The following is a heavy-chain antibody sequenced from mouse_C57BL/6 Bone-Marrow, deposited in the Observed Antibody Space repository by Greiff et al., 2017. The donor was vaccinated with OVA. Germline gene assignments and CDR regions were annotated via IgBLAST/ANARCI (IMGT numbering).Heavy chain of an antibody. Sequence: EVHLVESGGGLVQPGGSLKLSCAASGFTFSDYYMYWVRQTPEKRLEWVAYISNGGGSTYYPDTVKGRFTISSDNAKNTLYLQMSRLKSEDTAMYYCARQPNWDYFDYWGQGTTLTVSS. D-gene: IGHD4-1*01. V-gene: IGHV5-12*01. CDR2: ISNGGGST. CDR1: GFTFSDYY. J-gene: IGHJ2*01. CDR3: ARQPNWDYFDY.